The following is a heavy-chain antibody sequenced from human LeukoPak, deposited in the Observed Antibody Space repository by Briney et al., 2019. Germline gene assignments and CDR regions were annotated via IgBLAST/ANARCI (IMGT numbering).Heavy chain of an antibody. J-gene: IGHJ3*02. Sequence: GASVKVSCKASGYTFTSYYMHWVRQAPGQGLEWMGIINPSVGSTSYAQKFQGRVTMTRDTSTSTVYMELSSLRSEDTAVYYCARAFTVAGNSDAFDIWGQGTMVTVSS. CDR2: INPSVGST. CDR3: ARAFTVAGNSDAFDI. D-gene: IGHD6-19*01. V-gene: IGHV1-46*01. CDR1: GYTFTSYY.